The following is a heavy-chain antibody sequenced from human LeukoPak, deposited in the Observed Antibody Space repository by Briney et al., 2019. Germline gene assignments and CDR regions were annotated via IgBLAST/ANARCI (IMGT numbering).Heavy chain of an antibody. J-gene: IGHJ3*02. CDR1: GFTFSSYG. CDR3: ARAGVNYDSSGYFPDDAFDI. V-gene: IGHV3-23*01. D-gene: IGHD3-22*01. Sequence: GGSLRLSCAASGFTFSSYGMSWVRQAPGKGLEWVSALSGSGGSTYYADSVKGRFTISRANAKDSLYLQMHSLRAEDTSVYYCARAGVNYDSSGYFPDDAFDIWGQGTMVTVSS. CDR2: LSGSGGST.